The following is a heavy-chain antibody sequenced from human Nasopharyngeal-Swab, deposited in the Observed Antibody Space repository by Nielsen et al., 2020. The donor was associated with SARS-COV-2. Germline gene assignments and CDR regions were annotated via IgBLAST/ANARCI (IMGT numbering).Heavy chain of an antibody. J-gene: IGHJ6*02. CDR2: ISYDGSNK. V-gene: IGHV3-30*18. CDR3: AKDGPGDHQVHYYYYGMDV. D-gene: IGHD2-21*02. CDR1: GFTFSSYG. Sequence: GESLKISCAASGFTFSSYGMHWVRQAPGKGLEWVAVISYDGSNKYYADSVKGRFTISSDNSKNTLYLQMNSLRAEDTAVYYCAKDGPGDHQVHYYYYGMDVWGQGTTVTVSS.